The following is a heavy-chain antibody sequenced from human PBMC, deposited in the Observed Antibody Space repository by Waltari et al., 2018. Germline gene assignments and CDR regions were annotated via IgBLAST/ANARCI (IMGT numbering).Heavy chain of an antibody. CDR2: NHYSGRT. J-gene: IGHJ6*03. D-gene: IGHD5-12*01. Sequence: QVQLQESGPGLVKPSETLSRTCTVSGGSISSYYWSWIRQPPGKGLEWIGYNHYSGRTTSNRSLKSRGTISVDTSKNLFSLKLSPVTAADTAVYYWADRRGYSGYDESPGEYYYHYYMDVWGKGTTVTVSS. CDR3: ADRRGYSGYDESPGEYYYHYYMDV. V-gene: IGHV4-59*01. CDR1: GGSISSYY.